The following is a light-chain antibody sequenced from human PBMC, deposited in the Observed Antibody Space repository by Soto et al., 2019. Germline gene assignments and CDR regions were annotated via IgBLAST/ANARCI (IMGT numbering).Light chain of an antibody. CDR1: QGISSW. CDR3: HQVNSFPLT. CDR2: AAS. Sequence: DIQMTQSPSSVSASVGDRVTITCRASQGISSWLAWYQQRPGKAPKLLIYAASNLQSGVPSRFSRSRSVTAFTLTISSLQAEDFATYYCHQVNSFPLTFGGGTKVEIK. V-gene: IGKV1-12*01. J-gene: IGKJ4*01.